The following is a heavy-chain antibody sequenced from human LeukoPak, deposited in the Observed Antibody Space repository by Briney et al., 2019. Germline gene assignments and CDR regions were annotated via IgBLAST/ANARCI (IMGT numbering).Heavy chain of an antibody. Sequence: GASVKVSCKASGYTFTSYYMHWVRQAPGQGLKWMGIINPSGGSTSYAQKFQGRVTMTRDTSTSTVYMELSSLRSEDTAVYYCARVRPLNWFDPWGQGTLVTVSS. V-gene: IGHV1-46*01. CDR3: ARVRPLNWFDP. J-gene: IGHJ5*02. CDR1: GYTFTSYY. CDR2: INPSGGST.